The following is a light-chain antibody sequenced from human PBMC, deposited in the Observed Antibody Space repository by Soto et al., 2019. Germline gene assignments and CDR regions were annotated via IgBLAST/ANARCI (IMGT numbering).Light chain of an antibody. V-gene: IGKV3-11*01. CDR1: QSVSSY. CDR3: QQRSNWPIT. Sequence: IVLTQSPATPSLSPGERAPLSCRASQSVSSYLAWYQQKPGQAPRLLIYDASNRATGIPARFSGSGSGTDFTLTISSLEPEDFAVYYCQQRSNWPITFGQGTRLEIK. J-gene: IGKJ5*01. CDR2: DAS.